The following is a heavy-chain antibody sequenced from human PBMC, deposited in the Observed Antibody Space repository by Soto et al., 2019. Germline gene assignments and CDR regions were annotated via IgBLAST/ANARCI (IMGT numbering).Heavy chain of an antibody. V-gene: IGHV7-4-1*01. D-gene: IGHD3-22*01. CDR2: INTNTGNP. CDR3: ASHLFNYYDSSGVAFDI. Sequence: GASVKVSCTASGYTFTSYALTWLRQAPGQGLEWMGWINTNTGNPTYAQGFTGRFVFSLDTSVSTAYLQICSLKAEDTAVYYCASHLFNYYDSSGVAFDIWGQGTMVTVS. J-gene: IGHJ3*02. CDR1: GYTFTSYA.